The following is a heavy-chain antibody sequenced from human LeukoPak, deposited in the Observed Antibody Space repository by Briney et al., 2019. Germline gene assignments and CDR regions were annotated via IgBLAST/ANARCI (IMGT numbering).Heavy chain of an antibody. J-gene: IGHJ4*02. D-gene: IGHD6-13*01. Sequence: GGSLRLSCAASGFTVSSNSMSWVRKAPGKGLEWVSVIYSGGSTYYADSVKGRFTVSRDNSKNTLYLQMNSLRAEDPAVDYCARGAGGGGSSWYYFDYWGQGTLVTVSS. CDR1: GFTVSSNS. CDR2: IYSGGST. V-gene: IGHV3-53*01. CDR3: ARGAGGGGSSWYYFDY.